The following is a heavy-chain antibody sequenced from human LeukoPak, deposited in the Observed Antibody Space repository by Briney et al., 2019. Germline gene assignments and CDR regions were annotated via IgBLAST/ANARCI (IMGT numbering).Heavy chain of an antibody. D-gene: IGHD6-19*01. CDR2: MNPNSGNT. V-gene: IGHV1-8*01. CDR1: GYTFTSFD. J-gene: IGHJ3*02. CDR3: ARSSIAVAAVGYAFDI. Sequence: ASVKVSCKASGYTFTSFDINWVRQAPGQGLEWMAWMNPNSGNTGYAQKFQGRVTMTRDTSISTAYMELSSLRSEDTAVYYCARSSIAVAAVGYAFDIWGQGTMVTVSS.